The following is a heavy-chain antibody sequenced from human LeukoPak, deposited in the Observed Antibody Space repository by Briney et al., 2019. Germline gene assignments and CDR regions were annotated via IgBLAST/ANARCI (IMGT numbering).Heavy chain of an antibody. CDR3: ARGRTYDYVWGSYRWYSFDY. V-gene: IGHV3-21*01. CDR1: RFTFSSYS. D-gene: IGHD3-16*02. CDR2: ISSSSSYI. J-gene: IGHJ4*02. Sequence: PGGSLRLSCPASRFTFSSYSMNWVRQAPAKGLEWVSSISSSSSYIYYADSVKGRFTISRDNAKNSLYLQMNSLRAEDTAVYYCARGRTYDYVWGSYRWYSFDYWGQGTLVTVSS.